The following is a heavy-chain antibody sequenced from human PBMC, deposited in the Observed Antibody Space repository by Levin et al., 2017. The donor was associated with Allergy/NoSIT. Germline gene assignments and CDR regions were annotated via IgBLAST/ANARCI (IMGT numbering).Heavy chain of an antibody. Sequence: GGSLRLSCAASGFTFSSYGMHWVRQAPGKGLEWVAVISYDGSNKYYADSVKGRFTISRDNSKNTLYLQMNSLRAEDTAVYYCAKEYGGSEDVWGKGTTVTVSS. D-gene: IGHD3-16*01. V-gene: IGHV3-30*18. J-gene: IGHJ6*04. CDR1: GFTFSSYG. CDR3: AKEYGGSEDV. CDR2: ISYDGSNK.